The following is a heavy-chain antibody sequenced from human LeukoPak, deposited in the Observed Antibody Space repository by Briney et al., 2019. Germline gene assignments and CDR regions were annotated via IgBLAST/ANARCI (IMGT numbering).Heavy chain of an antibody. V-gene: IGHV4-34*01. D-gene: IGHD4-17*01. CDR3: ASPVTTPSS. CDR1: GGSFSGYY. Sequence: SETLSLTCAVYGGSFSGYYWSWIRQPPGKGLEWIGEINHSGSTNYNPSLKSRVTISVDTSKNQFSLKLSSVTAADTAVYYCASPVTTPSSWGQGTLVTVSS. CDR2: INHSGST. J-gene: IGHJ5*02.